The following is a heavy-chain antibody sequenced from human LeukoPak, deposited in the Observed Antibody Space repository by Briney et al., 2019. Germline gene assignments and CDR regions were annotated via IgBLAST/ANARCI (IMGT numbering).Heavy chain of an antibody. V-gene: IGHV4-59*08. D-gene: IGHD3-16*02. CDR2: IYYSGST. J-gene: IGHJ3*02. CDR3: ARQPTENDYVWGSYRRDDAFDI. CDR1: GGSISSYY. Sequence: SETLSLTCTVSGGSISSYYWSWIRQPPGKGLEWIGYIYYSGSTNYNPSLKSRVTISVDTSKNQFTLKLSSVTAADTAVYYCARQPTENDYVWGSYRRDDAFDIWGQGTMVTVSS.